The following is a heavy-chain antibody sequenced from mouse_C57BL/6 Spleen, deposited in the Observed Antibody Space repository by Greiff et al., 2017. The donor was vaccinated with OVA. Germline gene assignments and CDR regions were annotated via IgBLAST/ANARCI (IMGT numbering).Heavy chain of an antibody. V-gene: IGHV10-1*01. CDR2: IRSKSNNYAT. CDR3: VRQVTTKGVYFDY. Sequence: EVKLVESGGGLVQPKGSLKLSCAASGFSFNTYAMNWVRQAPGKGLEWVARIRSKSNNYATYYADSVKDRFTISRDDSESMLYLQMNNLKTEDTAMYYCVRQVTTKGVYFDYWGQGTTLTVSS. CDR1: GFSFNTYA. D-gene: IGHD2-2*01. J-gene: IGHJ2*01.